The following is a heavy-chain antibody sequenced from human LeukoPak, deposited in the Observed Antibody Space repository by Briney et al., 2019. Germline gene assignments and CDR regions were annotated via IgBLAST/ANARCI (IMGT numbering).Heavy chain of an antibody. D-gene: IGHD6-19*01. V-gene: IGHV4-38-2*02. J-gene: IGHJ4*02. CDR2: ISNTGTT. Sequence: SETLSLTCSVSGYSISSGYYWGWIRQPPGKGLQWIAAISNTGTTYYDPSLKGRVTITIDTLKNQFSLGLRSATASDTAVYYCARAPGSGWSNWGQGTLVTVSS. CDR3: ARAPGSGWSN. CDR1: GYSISSGYY.